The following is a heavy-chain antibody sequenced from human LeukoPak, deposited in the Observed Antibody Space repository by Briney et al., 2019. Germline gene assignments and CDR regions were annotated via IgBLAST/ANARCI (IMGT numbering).Heavy chain of an antibody. D-gene: IGHD6-13*01. CDR3: ANGLAAAGDFLLRDYYYFMDV. Sequence: GGSLRLSCAASGFIVSSNYMSWVRQAPGEGLEWVSVIYSDDKTYYADSVKGRFTISRDNSKNTLYLQMNSLRAEDSALYYCANGLAAAGDFLLRDYYYFMDVWGKGTTVTVSS. CDR1: GFIVSSNY. V-gene: IGHV3-53*01. J-gene: IGHJ6*03. CDR2: IYSDDKT.